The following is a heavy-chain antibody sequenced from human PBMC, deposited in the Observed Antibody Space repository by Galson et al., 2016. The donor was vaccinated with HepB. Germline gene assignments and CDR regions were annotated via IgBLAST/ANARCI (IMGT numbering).Heavy chain of an antibody. CDR2: ISSSSSTI. CDR3: ARDGWTPPRGYSYGHGADY. D-gene: IGHD5-18*01. J-gene: IGHJ4*02. V-gene: IGHV3-48*02. CDR1: GFTFSSYS. Sequence: SLRLSCAASGFTFSSYSMNWVRQAPGKGLEWVSYISSSSSTIYYADSVKGRFTISRDNAKNSLYLQMNSLRDEDTAVYYCARDGWTPPRGYSYGHGADYWGQGTLVTVSS.